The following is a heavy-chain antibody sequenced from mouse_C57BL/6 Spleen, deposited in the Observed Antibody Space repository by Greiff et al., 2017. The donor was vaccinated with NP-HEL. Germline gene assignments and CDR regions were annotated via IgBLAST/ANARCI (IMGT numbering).Heavy chain of an antibody. D-gene: IGHD1-1*01. J-gene: IGHJ2*01. CDR2: IDPEDGDT. Sequence: EVQLQQSGAELVRPGASVKLSCTASGFNIKDYYMHWVKQRPEQGLEWIGRIDPEDGDTDYAPKFQGKATMTADKSSNTAYLQLSSLTSEDTAVYYWTISTVLDYFDYWCQGTTLTVSS. CDR3: TISTVLDYFDY. CDR1: GFNIKDYY. V-gene: IGHV14-1*01.